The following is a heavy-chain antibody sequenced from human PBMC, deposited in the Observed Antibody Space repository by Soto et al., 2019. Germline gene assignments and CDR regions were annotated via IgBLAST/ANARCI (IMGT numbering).Heavy chain of an antibody. D-gene: IGHD3-10*01. J-gene: IGHJ5*02. CDR3: ARQGAGYYGYVTWFDP. V-gene: IGHV4-39*01. CDR2: IYYSGST. CDR1: GDSISSSGYY. Sequence: SETLSLTCTVSGDSISSSGYYWGWIRQPPGKGLEWIGSIYYSGSTYYNTSLKSRVTISVDTSKNQFSLKLSSVTAADTAVYYCARQGAGYYGYVTWFDPWGQGTLVTVSS.